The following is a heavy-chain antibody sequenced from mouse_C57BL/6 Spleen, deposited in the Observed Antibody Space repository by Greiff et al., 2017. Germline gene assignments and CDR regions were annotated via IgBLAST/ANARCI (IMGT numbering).Heavy chain of an antibody. CDR2: IDPENGDT. CDR3: TTGSNYGAY. Sequence: VQLKQSGAELVRPGASVKLSCTASGFNIKDDYMHWVKQRPEQGLEWIGWIDPENGDTEYASKFQGKATITADTSSNTAYLQLSSLTSEDTAVYYCTTGSNYGAYWGQGTLVTVSA. CDR1: GFNIKDDY. D-gene: IGHD1-1*01. V-gene: IGHV14-4*01. J-gene: IGHJ3*01.